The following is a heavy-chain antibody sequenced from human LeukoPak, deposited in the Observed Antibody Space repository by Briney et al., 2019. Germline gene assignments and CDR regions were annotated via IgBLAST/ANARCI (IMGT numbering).Heavy chain of an antibody. CDR1: GGSISSY. CDR2: IYYSGST. D-gene: IGHD3-10*01. V-gene: IGHV4-39*07. CDR3: ARAFITMVRGVMGWFDP. Sequence: PSETLSLTCTVSGGSISSYGWIRQPPGKGLEWIRSIYYSGSTYYNPSLKSRVTISVDMSKNQFSLKLSSVTAADTAVYYCARAFITMVRGVMGWFDPWGQGTLVTVSS. J-gene: IGHJ5*02.